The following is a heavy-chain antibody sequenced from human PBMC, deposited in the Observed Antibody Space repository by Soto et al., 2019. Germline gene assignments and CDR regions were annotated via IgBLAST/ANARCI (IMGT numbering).Heavy chain of an antibody. J-gene: IGHJ5*01. Sequence: SVNGDCEAAGYTFASYGISWVRQAPGQGLEWMGWISGYNGNTKYAQKAQGRVTLTTDTSTSTAYMELRSLRSDDTAVYYCVILYVVDSFYLRAFSLPGQRTAFTDS. V-gene: IGHV1-18*01. CDR3: VILYVVDSFYLRAFSLPGQRTAFTDS. CDR2: ISGYNGNT. D-gene: IGHD2-15*01. CDR1: GYTFASYG.